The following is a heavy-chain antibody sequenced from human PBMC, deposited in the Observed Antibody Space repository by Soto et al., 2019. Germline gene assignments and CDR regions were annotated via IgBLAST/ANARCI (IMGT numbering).Heavy chain of an antibody. CDR3: ARAYGGSYPFDY. CDR2: MNPNSGNT. Sequence: ASVKVSCKASGYTFTSYDINWVRQATGQGLEWMGWMNPNSGNTGYAQKFQGRVTMTRNTSISTAYMELSSLRSEDTAVYYCARAYGGSYPFDYWGQGTLVTVSS. J-gene: IGHJ4*02. CDR1: GYTFTSYD. V-gene: IGHV1-8*01. D-gene: IGHD1-26*01.